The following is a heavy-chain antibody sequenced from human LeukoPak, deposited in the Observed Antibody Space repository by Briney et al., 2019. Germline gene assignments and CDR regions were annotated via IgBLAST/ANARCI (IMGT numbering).Heavy chain of an antibody. CDR1: GFTFSSYA. Sequence: PGESLRLSCAASGFTFSSYAMHWVRQAPGKGLEWVAVISYDGSNKYYADSVKGRFTISRDNSKNTLYLQMNSLRAEDTAVYYCASSTQYYYDSSGYFRDLYCFDYWGQGTLVTVSS. D-gene: IGHD3-22*01. V-gene: IGHV3-30-3*01. J-gene: IGHJ4*02. CDR3: ASSTQYYYDSSGYFRDLYCFDY. CDR2: ISYDGSNK.